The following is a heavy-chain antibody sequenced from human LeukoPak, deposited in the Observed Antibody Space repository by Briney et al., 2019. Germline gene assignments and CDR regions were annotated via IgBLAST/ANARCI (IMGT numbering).Heavy chain of an antibody. CDR1: GFTFSSYS. CDR2: ISSSSSYI. V-gene: IGHV3-21*04. D-gene: IGHD2-21*01. CDR3: AKGVAYWGFPFDY. Sequence: GGSLRLSCAASGFTFSSYSMNWVRQAPGKGLEWVSSISSSSSYIYYADSVKGRFTISRDNSKNSLYLQMNSLRIEDTALYYCAKGVAYWGFPFDYWGQGSLVTVSS. J-gene: IGHJ4*02.